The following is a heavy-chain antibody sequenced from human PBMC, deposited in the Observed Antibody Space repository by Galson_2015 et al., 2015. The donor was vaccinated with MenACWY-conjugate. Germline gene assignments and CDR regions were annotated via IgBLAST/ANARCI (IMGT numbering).Heavy chain of an antibody. CDR2: ISSSGDTI. CDR1: GFTFSSYS. CDR3: ARDGYGDYFFDY. Sequence: SLRLSCAASGFTFSSYSMNWVRQAPGKGLEWVSFISSSGDTIYYADSVKGRFTTSRDNAKNSLYLQMTSLRVEDMALYFCARDGYGDYFFDYWGQGTLVPVSS. V-gene: IGHV3-48*04. J-gene: IGHJ4*02. D-gene: IGHD4-17*01.